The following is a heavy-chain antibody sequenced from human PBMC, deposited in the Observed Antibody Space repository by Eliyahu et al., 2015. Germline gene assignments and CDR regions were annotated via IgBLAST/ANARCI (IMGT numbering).Heavy chain of an antibody. V-gene: IGHV1-69*01. J-gene: IGHJ3*02. CDR1: GGTXSSYX. D-gene: IGHD2-21*02. CDR3: AGESVVVTAPGAFDI. CDR2: ILPXFGTA. Sequence: QVQLVQSGAEVKKPGSSVXVSCKAXGGTXSSYXXSWVRQAPGQGLEWMGGILPXFGTANYAQKFQGRVTITADESTSTAYMELSSLRSEDTAVYYCAGESVVVTAPGAFDIWGQGTMVTVSS.